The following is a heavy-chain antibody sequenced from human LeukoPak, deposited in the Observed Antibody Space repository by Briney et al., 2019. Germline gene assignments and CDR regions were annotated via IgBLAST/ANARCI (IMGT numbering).Heavy chain of an antibody. Sequence: KPSETLSLTCTVSGGSISSSSYYWGWIRQPPGKGLEWIGSIYYSGSTYYTPSLESRVTISVDTSKNQFSLKLTSVTAADTAVYYCARLTYYYGSGSYPWFDPWGQGTLVTVSS. D-gene: IGHD3-10*01. V-gene: IGHV4-39*01. CDR1: GGSISSSSYY. J-gene: IGHJ5*02. CDR3: ARLTYYYGSGSYPWFDP. CDR2: IYYSGST.